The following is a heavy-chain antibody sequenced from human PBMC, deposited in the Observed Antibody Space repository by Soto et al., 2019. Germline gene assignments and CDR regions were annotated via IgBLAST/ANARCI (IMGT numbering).Heavy chain of an antibody. J-gene: IGHJ4*02. CDR2: IYYSGST. D-gene: IGHD2-2*01. V-gene: IGHV4-59*01. CDR3: ARGQGLGYCSSTSCYAEGPIDY. Sequence: TLSLTCTVSGGSISSYYWSWIRQPPGKGLEWIGYIYYSGSTNYNPSLKSRVTISVDTSKNQFSLKLGSVTAADTAVYYCARGQGLGYCSSTSCYAEGPIDYWGQGTLVTVSS. CDR1: GGSISSYY.